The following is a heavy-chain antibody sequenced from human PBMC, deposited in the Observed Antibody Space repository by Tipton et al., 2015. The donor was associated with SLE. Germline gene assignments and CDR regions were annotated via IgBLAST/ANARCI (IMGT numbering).Heavy chain of an antibody. V-gene: IGHV1-18*01. CDR3: ARDYYDSSGYYYVSPWDY. CDR1: GYTFNSYG. Sequence: QLVQSGAEVKKPGASVKLSCKASGYTFNSYGISWVRQAPGQGLEWMGWISAYNGNTNFAQKLQGRVTMTTDTSTSTAYMELRSVRSDDTAVYYCARDYYDSSGYYYVSPWDYWGQGTLVTVSS. J-gene: IGHJ4*02. D-gene: IGHD3-22*01. CDR2: ISAYNGNT.